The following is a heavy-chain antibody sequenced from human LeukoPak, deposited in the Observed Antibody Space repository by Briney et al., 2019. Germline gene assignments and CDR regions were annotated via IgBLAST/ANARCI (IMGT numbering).Heavy chain of an antibody. D-gene: IGHD3-16*02. V-gene: IGHV3-30*02. CDR2: IRYDGSNK. Sequence: GGSLRLSCAASGFTFSSYGMHWVRQAPGKGLEWVAFIRYDGSNKYYADSVKGRFTISRDNSKNTLYLQMNSLRAEDTAVYYCARLLRLGELSSDFSYCSQGTLVTVFS. CDR3: ARLLRLGELSSDFSY. J-gene: IGHJ4*02. CDR1: GFTFSSYG.